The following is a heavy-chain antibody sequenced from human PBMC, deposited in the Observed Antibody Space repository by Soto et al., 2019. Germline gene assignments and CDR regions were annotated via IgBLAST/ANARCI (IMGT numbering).Heavy chain of an antibody. D-gene: IGHD2-15*01. CDR2: INSDGSST. CDR1: GFTFSSYW. CDR3: VRTSLVVAAATREDY. J-gene: IGHJ4*02. Sequence: PGGFLRLSCAACGFTFSSYWMHWVRQAPGKGLVWVSRINSDGSSTSYADSVKGRFTISRDNAKNTLYLQMNSLRAEDTAVYYCVRTSLVVAAATREDYWGQGTLVTVSS. V-gene: IGHV3-74*01.